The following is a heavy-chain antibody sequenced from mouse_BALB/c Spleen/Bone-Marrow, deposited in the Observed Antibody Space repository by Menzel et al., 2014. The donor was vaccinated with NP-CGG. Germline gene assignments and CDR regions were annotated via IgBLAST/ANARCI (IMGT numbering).Heavy chain of an antibody. CDR3: TRSRDYGNWFAY. D-gene: IGHD2-1*01. CDR2: IDPSDSYT. J-gene: IGHJ3*01. CDR1: GYTFTSYW. V-gene: IGHV1S127*01. Sequence: VKLMESGAELVKPGASVKMSCKASGYTFTSYWMHWVKQRPGQGLEWIGVIDPSDSYTSYNQKFKGEATLTVDTSSSTAYMQLSSLTSEDSAVYYCTRSRDYGNWFAYWGQGTLVTVSA.